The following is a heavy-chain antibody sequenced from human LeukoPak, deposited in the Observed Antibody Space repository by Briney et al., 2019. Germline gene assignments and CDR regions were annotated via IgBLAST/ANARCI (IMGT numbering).Heavy chain of an antibody. V-gene: IGHV4-31*03. Sequence: SETLSLTCTVSGGSISSSSYYWGWIRQHPGKGLEWIGYIYYSGSTYYNPSLKSRVTISVDTSKNQFSLKLSSVTAADTAVYYCARESSSFVHFDYWGQGTLVTVSS. CDR2: IYYSGST. CDR1: GGSISSSSYY. CDR3: ARESSSFVHFDY. J-gene: IGHJ4*02.